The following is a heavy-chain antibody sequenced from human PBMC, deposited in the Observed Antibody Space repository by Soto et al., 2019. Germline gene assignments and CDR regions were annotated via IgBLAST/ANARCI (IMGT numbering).Heavy chain of an antibody. Sequence: QVQLQESGPGLVKPSETLSLTCTVSGGSVSSGNYYWSWIRQPPGKRLEGSGYLYYSGSTKYNPSLKSRVTISVDTSKNQLSLELSSVTAADTAVYYCARALGRGWLQPFDNWGQGTLVTVSS. J-gene: IGHJ4*02. CDR1: GGSVSSGNYY. D-gene: IGHD5-12*01. CDR2: LYYSGST. CDR3: ARALGRGWLQPFDN. V-gene: IGHV4-61*01.